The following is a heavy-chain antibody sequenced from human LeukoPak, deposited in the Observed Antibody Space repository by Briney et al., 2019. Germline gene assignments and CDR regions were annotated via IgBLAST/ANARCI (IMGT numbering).Heavy chain of an antibody. CDR1: GFTFSSYA. Sequence: GGSLRLSCAASGFTFSSYAMHWVRQAPGKGLEYVSAISSNGGSTYYANSVKGRFTISRDNSKNTLYLQMGSLRAEDTAVYYCARGYYSSSRFDSWGQGTLVTVSS. D-gene: IGHD6-13*01. CDR3: ARGYYSSSRFDS. V-gene: IGHV3-64*01. J-gene: IGHJ4*02. CDR2: ISSNGGST.